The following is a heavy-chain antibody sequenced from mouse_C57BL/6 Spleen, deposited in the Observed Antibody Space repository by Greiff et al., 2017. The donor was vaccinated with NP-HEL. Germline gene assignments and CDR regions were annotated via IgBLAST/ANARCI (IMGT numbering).Heavy chain of an antibody. Sequence: QVHVKQPGTELVKPGASVKLSCKASGYTFTRYWMHWVKQRPGQGLEWIGNINPSNGGTNYNEKFKSKATLTVDKSSSTAYMQLSSLTSEDSAVYYCARGFGYGSFYYAMDYWGQGTSVTVSS. V-gene: IGHV1-53*01. CDR2: INPSNGGT. CDR1: GYTFTRYW. D-gene: IGHD1-1*01. J-gene: IGHJ4*01. CDR3: ARGFGYGSFYYAMDY.